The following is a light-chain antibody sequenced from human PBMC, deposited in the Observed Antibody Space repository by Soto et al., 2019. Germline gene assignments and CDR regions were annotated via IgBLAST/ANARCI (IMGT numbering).Light chain of an antibody. CDR1: QSLSSIY. CDR3: QQYNNWPIT. CDR2: RTS. V-gene: IGKV3-20*01. J-gene: IGKJ5*01. Sequence: EIVLTQSPGTLSLSPGQGATLSCRASQSLSSIYLAWYQQKPGQAPRLLIYRTSSRATGIPDRFSGSESETDFTLTISSLQSEDFAVYYCQQYNNWPITFGQGTRLEIK.